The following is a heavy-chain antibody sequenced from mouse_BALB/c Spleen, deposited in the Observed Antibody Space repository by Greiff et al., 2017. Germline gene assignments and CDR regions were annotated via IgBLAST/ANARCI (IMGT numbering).Heavy chain of an antibody. J-gene: IGHJ3*01. V-gene: IGHV1S41*01. D-gene: IGHD3-1*01. CDR2: IAPGSGST. Sequence: DLVKPGASVKLSCKASGYTFTSYWINWIKQRPGQGLEWIGRIAPGSGSTYYNEMFKGKATLTVDTSSSTAYIQLSSLSSEDSAVYFCARGGSSGSWFAYWGQGTLVTVSA. CDR3: ARGGSSGSWFAY. CDR1: GYTFTSYW.